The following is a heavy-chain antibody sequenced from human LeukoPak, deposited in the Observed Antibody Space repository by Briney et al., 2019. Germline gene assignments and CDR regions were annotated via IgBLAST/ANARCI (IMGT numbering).Heavy chain of an antibody. CDR2: ISTGGSTI. Sequence: GGSLRLSCAASGFTFSDYYMSWIRQAPGRGLNWVSYISTGGSTINYADSVKGRFTISRDNAKNSLYLQMNSLRAEDTAVYYCARRTPGGRAFDLWGQGTMVTVSS. CDR1: GFTFSDYY. V-gene: IGHV3-11*01. D-gene: IGHD3-16*01. J-gene: IGHJ3*01. CDR3: ARRTPGGRAFDL.